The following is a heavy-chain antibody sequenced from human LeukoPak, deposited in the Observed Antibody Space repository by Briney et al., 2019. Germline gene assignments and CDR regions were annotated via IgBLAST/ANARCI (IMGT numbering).Heavy chain of an antibody. CDR1: GGSISSSSYC. CDR3: ARPTYSSSSIWFDP. J-gene: IGHJ5*02. D-gene: IGHD6-6*01. CDR2: IYYSGST. V-gene: IGHV4-39*01. Sequence: SETLSLTCTVSGGSISSSSYCWGWIRQPPGKGLEWIGSIYYSGSTYYNPSLKSRVTISVDTSKNQFSLKLSSVTAADTAVYYCARPTYSSSSIWFDPWGQGTLVTVSS.